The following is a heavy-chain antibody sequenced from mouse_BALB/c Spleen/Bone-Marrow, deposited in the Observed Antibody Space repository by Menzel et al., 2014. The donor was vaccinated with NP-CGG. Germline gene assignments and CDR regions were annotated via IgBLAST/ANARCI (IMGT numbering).Heavy chain of an antibody. V-gene: IGHV10S3*01. Sequence: EVQLVESGGGLVQPKGSLKLSCAASGFTFNTNAMNWVRQAPGKGLEWVARIRSKSNNYAIYYADSVKDRFTISRDDSQTILYLQMNNLKTEDTGMYYCVRDWGREYVMDYWGQGTSVTVSS. CDR2: IRSKSNNYAI. CDR3: VRDWGREYVMDY. J-gene: IGHJ4*01. CDR1: GFTFNTNA. D-gene: IGHD3-3*01.